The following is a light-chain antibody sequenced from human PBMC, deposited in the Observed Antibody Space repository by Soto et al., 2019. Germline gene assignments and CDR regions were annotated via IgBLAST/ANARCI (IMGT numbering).Light chain of an antibody. V-gene: IGKV3-20*01. Sequence: EIVLTQSPGTLSLSPGERATLYCRASQSVSDNYLAWFQHKPGQAPRLLIHGASTRATGIPDRFSGSGSGTDFSLTISRLEPEDFAVYYCQQYGSSPRTFGQGTKVEIK. CDR3: QQYGSSPRT. CDR1: QSVSDNY. CDR2: GAS. J-gene: IGKJ1*01.